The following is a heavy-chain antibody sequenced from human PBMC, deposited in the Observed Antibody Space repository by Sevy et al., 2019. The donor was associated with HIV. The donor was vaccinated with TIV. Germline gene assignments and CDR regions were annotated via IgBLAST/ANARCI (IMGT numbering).Heavy chain of an antibody. Sequence: ASVKVSCKASGYTFTSYYMHWERQAPGQGLEWVGLINPSGDSTSYAQKFQDRVTMTRDTSTSTVYMELSSLRSEDTAVYYCTSGITGTEVDYWGQGTLVTVSS. CDR3: TSGITGTEVDY. V-gene: IGHV1-46*01. CDR1: GYTFTSYY. CDR2: INPSGDST. J-gene: IGHJ4*02. D-gene: IGHD1-20*01.